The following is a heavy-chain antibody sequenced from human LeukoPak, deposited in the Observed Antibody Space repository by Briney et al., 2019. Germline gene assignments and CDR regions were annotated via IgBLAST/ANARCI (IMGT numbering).Heavy chain of an antibody. D-gene: IGHD3-10*01. Sequence: PGGSLRLSCAASGFTFSSYAMSWVRQAPGKGLEWVGRIKSKTDGGTTDYAAPVKGRFTISRDDSKNTLYLQMNSLKTEDTAVYYCTTEPPRITMVRGVTRPMDVWGQGTTVTVSS. V-gene: IGHV3-15*01. CDR3: TTEPPRITMVRGVTRPMDV. CDR1: GFTFSSYA. CDR2: IKSKTDGGTT. J-gene: IGHJ6*02.